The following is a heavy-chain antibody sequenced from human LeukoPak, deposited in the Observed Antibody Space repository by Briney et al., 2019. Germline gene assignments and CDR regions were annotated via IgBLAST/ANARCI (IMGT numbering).Heavy chain of an antibody. J-gene: IGHJ5*02. CDR1: GGSISSYY. CDR2: IYYSGST. V-gene: IGHV4-59*08. Sequence: SETLSLTCTVSGGSISSYYWNWIRQPPGKGLEWIGDIYYSGSTNYNASLKSRVTISVDTSKNQFSLKLSSVTAADTAVSYCARQYSSSGKWVDPWGQGTLVTVSS. D-gene: IGHD6-13*01. CDR3: ARQYSSSGKWVDP.